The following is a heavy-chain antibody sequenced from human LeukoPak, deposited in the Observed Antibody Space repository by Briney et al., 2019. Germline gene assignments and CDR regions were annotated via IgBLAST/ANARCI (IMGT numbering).Heavy chain of an antibody. J-gene: IGHJ5*02. CDR2: ISSSSDYI. D-gene: IGHD2/OR15-2a*01. CDR1: RFTFSSYS. CDR3: ASGTEYGWLDP. Sequence: GGSLRLSCAASRFTFSSYSMNWVRQAPGKGLEWVSSISSSSDYIYYADSVKGRFTISRDDARNSLYLQMNSLRVEDTAVYYCASGTEYGWLDPWGQGTVVTVSS. V-gene: IGHV3-21*01.